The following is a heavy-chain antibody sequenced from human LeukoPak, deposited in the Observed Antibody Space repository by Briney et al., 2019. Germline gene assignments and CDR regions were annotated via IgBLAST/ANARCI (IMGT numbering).Heavy chain of an antibody. CDR1: GGSISSYY. D-gene: IGHD6-13*01. CDR3: ARHGYSSSFEY. CDR2: IYFSGST. Sequence: PSGTLSLSCTVPGGSISSYYWSWIRLPPGKGLEWIGYIYFSGSTNYNPSLKSRVTISVDTSKNQFSLKLSSVTAADTAVYYCARHGYSSSFEYWGQGTLVTVSS. J-gene: IGHJ4*02. V-gene: IGHV4-59*08.